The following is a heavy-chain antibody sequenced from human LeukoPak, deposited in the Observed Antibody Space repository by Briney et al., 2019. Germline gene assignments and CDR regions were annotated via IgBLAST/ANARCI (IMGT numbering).Heavy chain of an antibody. CDR3: ARGRIRAVATINC. CDR2: INHSGST. CDR1: GGSFSGYY. D-gene: IGHD5-24*01. V-gene: IGHV4-34*01. J-gene: IGHJ4*02. Sequence: SETLSLTCAVYGGSFSGYYWSWIRQPPGKGLEWIGEINHSGSTNYNPSLKSRVTISVDTSKNQFSLKLSSMTAADTAVYYCARGRIRAVATINCWGQGSLVTVSA.